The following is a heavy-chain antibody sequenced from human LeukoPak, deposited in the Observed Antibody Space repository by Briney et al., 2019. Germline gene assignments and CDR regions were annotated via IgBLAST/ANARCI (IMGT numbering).Heavy chain of an antibody. Sequence: GGSLRLSWVTSGFMFSTYAMSWVRQAPGKGLEWVSIISGSGERTYYADSVKGRLTVSRDNSKNTLYPQMKSLRAEDTAVYYCVSQSYSGSDNFYFHYWGKGTLVAVSS. CDR3: VSQSYSGSDNFYFHY. CDR1: GFMFSTYA. CDR2: ISGSGERT. D-gene: IGHD1-26*01. J-gene: IGHJ4*02. V-gene: IGHV3-23*01.